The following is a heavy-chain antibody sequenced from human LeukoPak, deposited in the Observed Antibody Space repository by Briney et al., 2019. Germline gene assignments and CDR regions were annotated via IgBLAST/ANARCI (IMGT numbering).Heavy chain of an antibody. CDR3: ARDIAARPGWFDP. CDR2: IYYSGST. CDR1: GGSFSGYY. J-gene: IGHJ5*02. Sequence: PSETLSLTCAVYGGSFSGYYWSWIRQHPGKGLEWIGYIYYSGSTYYNPSLKSRVTISVDTSKNQFSLKLSSVTAADTAVYYCARDIAARPGWFDPWGQGTLVTVSS. D-gene: IGHD6-6*01. V-gene: IGHV4-31*11.